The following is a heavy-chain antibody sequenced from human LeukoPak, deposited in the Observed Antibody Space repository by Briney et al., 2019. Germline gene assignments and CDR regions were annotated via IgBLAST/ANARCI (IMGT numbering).Heavy chain of an antibody. V-gene: IGHV4-39*07. CDR3: ARASYYDILTGYYTSLFDY. D-gene: IGHD3-9*01. CDR1: GGSISSSSYY. CDR2: IYYSGST. J-gene: IGHJ4*02. Sequence: SETLSLTCTVSGGSISSSSYYWGWICQPPGRGVEWIGSIYYSGSTYYKPSLKSRVTISVDTSKNQFSLKLSSVTAADTAVYYCARASYYDILTGYYTSLFDYWGQGTLVTVSS.